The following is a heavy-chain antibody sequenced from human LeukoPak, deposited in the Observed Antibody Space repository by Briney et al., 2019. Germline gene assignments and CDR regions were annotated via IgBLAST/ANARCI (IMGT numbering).Heavy chain of an antibody. Sequence: ASVKVSCKVSGYTLTELSMHWVRQAPGKGLEWMGGFDPEDGETIYAQKFQGRVTVTEDTSTDTAYMELSSLRSEDTAVYYCATGRTIFGVVIEYWGQGTLVTVSS. CDR1: GYTLTELS. J-gene: IGHJ4*02. CDR2: FDPEDGET. D-gene: IGHD3-3*01. V-gene: IGHV1-24*01. CDR3: ATGRTIFGVVIEY.